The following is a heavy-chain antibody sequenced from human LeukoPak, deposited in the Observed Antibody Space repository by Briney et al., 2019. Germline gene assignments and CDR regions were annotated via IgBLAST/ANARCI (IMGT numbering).Heavy chain of an antibody. CDR2: IYYSGST. J-gene: IGHJ4*02. CDR3: ARTPFN. V-gene: IGHV4-59*08. Sequence: SETLSLTCTVSGGSISSYYWSWIRQPPGKGLEWIGYIYYSGSTNYNPSLKSRVTISVDTSKNQFSLKLSSVTAADTAVCYCARTPFNWGQGTLVTVSS. CDR1: GGSISSYY.